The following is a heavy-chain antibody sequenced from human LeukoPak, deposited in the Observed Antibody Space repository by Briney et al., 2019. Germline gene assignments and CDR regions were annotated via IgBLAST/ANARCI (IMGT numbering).Heavy chain of an antibody. CDR2: INPNSGGT. CDR1: GYTFTGYY. J-gene: IGHJ5*02. Sequence: VGSVKVSCKASGYTFTGYYMHWVRQAPGQGLEWMGWINPNSGGTNYAQKFQGRVTMTRDTSISTAYMELSRLRSDDTAVYYCARDSDDVVVTARFRFDPWGQGTLVTVSS. V-gene: IGHV1-2*02. D-gene: IGHD2-21*02. CDR3: ARDSDDVVVTARFRFDP.